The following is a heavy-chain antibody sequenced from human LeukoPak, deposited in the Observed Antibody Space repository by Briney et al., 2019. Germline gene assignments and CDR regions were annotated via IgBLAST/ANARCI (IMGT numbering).Heavy chain of an antibody. CDR1: GGSISSSSYY. V-gene: IGHV4-39*01. CDR2: IYYSGST. CDR3: ARQGHSYVRPPGYYYYYMDV. J-gene: IGHJ6*03. Sequence: KSSETLSLTCTVSGGSISSSSYYWGWIRQPPGKGLEWIGSIYYSGSTYYNPSLKSRVTISVDTSKNQFSLKLSSVTAADTAVYYCARQGHSYVRPPGYYYYYMDVWGKGTTVTVSS. D-gene: IGHD5-18*01.